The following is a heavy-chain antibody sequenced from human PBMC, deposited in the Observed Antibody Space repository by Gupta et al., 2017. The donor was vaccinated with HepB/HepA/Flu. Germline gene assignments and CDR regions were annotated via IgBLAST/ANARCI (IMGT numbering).Heavy chain of an antibody. Sequence: EVQLVESGGGLVQPGGSLRLSCAASGFTFSSYEMNWVRQAPGKGLEWVSYISSSGSTIYYADSVKGRFTISRDNAKNSLYLQMNSLRAEDTAVYYCARDRSEVLMVYATRYYYYGMDVWGQGTTVTVSS. V-gene: IGHV3-48*03. J-gene: IGHJ6*02. CDR2: ISSSGSTI. CDR1: GFTFSSYE. D-gene: IGHD2-8*01. CDR3: ARDRSEVLMVYATRYYYYGMDV.